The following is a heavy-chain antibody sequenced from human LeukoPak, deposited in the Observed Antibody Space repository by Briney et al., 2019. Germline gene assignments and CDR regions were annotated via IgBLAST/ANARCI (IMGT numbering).Heavy chain of an antibody. CDR2: IYYSGST. D-gene: IGHD5-18*01. J-gene: IGHJ5*02. CDR1: GGSISSYY. CDR3: AKYSYGYPNWFDP. Sequence: SETLSLTCTVSGGSISSYYWSWIRQPPGKGLEWIGYIYYSGSTNYNPSLKSRVTISVDTSKNQFSLKLSSVTAADTAVYYCAKYSYGYPNWFDPWGQGTLVTVSS. V-gene: IGHV4-59*12.